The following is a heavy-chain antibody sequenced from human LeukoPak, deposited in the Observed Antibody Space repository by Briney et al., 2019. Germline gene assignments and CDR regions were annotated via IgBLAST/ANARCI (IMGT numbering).Heavy chain of an antibody. CDR1: GGSISSSSYY. V-gene: IGHV4-61*01. J-gene: IGHJ4*02. CDR2: IYYSGST. CDR3: ARDHGTSSPFDY. Sequence: KPSETLSLTCTVSGGSISSSSYYWGWIRQPPGKGLEWIGYIYYSGSTNYNPSLKSRVTISVDTSKNQFSLKLSSVTAADTAVYYCARDHGTSSPFDYWGQGTLVTVSS. D-gene: IGHD2-2*01.